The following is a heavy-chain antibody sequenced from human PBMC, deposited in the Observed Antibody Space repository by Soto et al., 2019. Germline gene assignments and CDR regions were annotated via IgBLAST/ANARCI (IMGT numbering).Heavy chain of an antibody. V-gene: IGHV3-43*01. J-gene: IGHJ6*02. CDR3: AKDIGGSGGGDGVDV. D-gene: IGHD2-8*02. CDR1: GFTFDDYT. Sequence: EVQLVESGGVVVQPGGSLRLSCAASGFTFDDYTMHWVRQAPGKGLEWVSLISWDGGSTYYADSVKGRFTISRDNSKNSLYLQMNSLRTEDTALYYCAKDIGGSGGGDGVDVWGQGTTVTVSS. CDR2: ISWDGGST.